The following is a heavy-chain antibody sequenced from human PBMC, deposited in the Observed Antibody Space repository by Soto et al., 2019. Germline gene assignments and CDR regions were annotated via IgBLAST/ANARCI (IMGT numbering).Heavy chain of an antibody. CDR1: GGSISSGGYY. D-gene: IGHD3-3*01. CDR2: IYYSGST. CDR3: ARGTDFWSGYYTVGFDC. V-gene: IGHV4-31*03. J-gene: IGHJ4*02. Sequence: SETLSLTCTVSGGSISSGGYYWSWIRQHPGKGLEWIGYIYYSGSTYYNPSLKSRVTISVDTSKNQFSLKLSSVTAADTAVYYCARGTDFWSGYYTVGFDCWGQGTLVTVSS.